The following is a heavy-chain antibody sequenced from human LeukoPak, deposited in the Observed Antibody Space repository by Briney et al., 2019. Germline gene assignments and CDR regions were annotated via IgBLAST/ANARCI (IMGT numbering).Heavy chain of an antibody. CDR2: IYYSGST. CDR3: ARVTALAARHFAFDY. Sequence: SETLSLTCTVSGGSISSSSYYWGWVRQPPGKGLEWIGYIYYSGSTYYNPSLKSRVTISVDTSKNQFSLKLSSVTAADTAVYYCARVTALAARHFAFDYWGQGTLVTVSS. D-gene: IGHD6-6*01. J-gene: IGHJ4*02. CDR1: GGSISSSSYY. V-gene: IGHV4-31*03.